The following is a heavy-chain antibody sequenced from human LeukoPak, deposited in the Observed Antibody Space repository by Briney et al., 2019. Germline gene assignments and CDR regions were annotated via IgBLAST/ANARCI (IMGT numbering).Heavy chain of an antibody. CDR2: ISSSSSYI. CDR1: GFKFSSYS. CDR3: VTEVSGSFPT. J-gene: IGHJ4*02. D-gene: IGHD1-26*01. V-gene: IGHV3-21*03. Sequence: GGSLRLSCAASGFKFSSYSMKWVRQAPGKGLEWVSFISSSSSYIYYADSVKGRFTISRDNAKNSLYLQMNSLKSEDTAVYYCVTEVSGSFPTWGQGTLVTVSS.